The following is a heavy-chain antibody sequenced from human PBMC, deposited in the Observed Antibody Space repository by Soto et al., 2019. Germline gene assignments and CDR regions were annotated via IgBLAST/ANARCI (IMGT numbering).Heavy chain of an antibody. CDR1: AYAFSTYA. D-gene: IGHD5-18*01. Sequence: QVQLVQSGAEVKKPGASVKVSCKASAYAFSTYAVHWVRRAPGQRLEWMGWISPGNGNTKYSQKFQGRITITRDTSASTAYMELIRLRSEDTALYYCARGGIQHDFDYWGQGTLVTVSS. J-gene: IGHJ4*02. CDR2: ISPGNGNT. V-gene: IGHV1-3*01. CDR3: ARGGIQHDFDY.